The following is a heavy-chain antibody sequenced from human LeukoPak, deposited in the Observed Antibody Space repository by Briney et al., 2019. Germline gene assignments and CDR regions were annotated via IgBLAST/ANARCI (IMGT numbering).Heavy chain of an antibody. CDR2: ISYDGSNK. V-gene: IGHV3-30-3*01. CDR3: ARDVSLHFYFFDY. D-gene: IGHD2/OR15-2a*01. CDR1: GFTFSNYA. Sequence: PGGSLRLSCAASGFTFSNYALHWVRQAPGKGLEWVAVISYDGSNKYYADSVKGRFTISRDNSKNTLYLQMNSLRAEDTAVYSCARDVSLHFYFFDYWGQGTLVTVSS. J-gene: IGHJ4*02.